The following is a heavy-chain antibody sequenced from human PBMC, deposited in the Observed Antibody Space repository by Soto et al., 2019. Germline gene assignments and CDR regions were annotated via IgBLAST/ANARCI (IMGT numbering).Heavy chain of an antibody. CDR2: IYYSGST. CDR1: GGSISSGGYY. Sequence: TSETLSLTCTVSGGSISSGGYYWSWIRQHPGKGLEWIGYIYYSGSTYYNPSLKSRVTISVDTSKNQFSLKLSSVTAADTAVYYCAREQRRYYYYGMDVWGQGTTVTVSS. D-gene: IGHD6-25*01. CDR3: AREQRRYYYYGMDV. V-gene: IGHV4-31*03. J-gene: IGHJ6*02.